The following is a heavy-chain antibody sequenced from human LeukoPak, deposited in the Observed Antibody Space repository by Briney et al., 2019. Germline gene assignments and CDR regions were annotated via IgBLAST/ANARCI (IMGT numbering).Heavy chain of an antibody. V-gene: IGHV4-59*12. J-gene: IGHJ4*02. CDR3: ARVSAAGTGPDS. Sequence: SETLSLTCTVSGGSISSYYWSWIRQPPGKGLEWIGYIYYSGSTNYNPSLKSRVTISADTSKNQFFLKLSSVTAADTAVYYCARVSAAGTGPDSWGQGTLVTVSS. CDR1: GGSISSYY. D-gene: IGHD6-13*01. CDR2: IYYSGST.